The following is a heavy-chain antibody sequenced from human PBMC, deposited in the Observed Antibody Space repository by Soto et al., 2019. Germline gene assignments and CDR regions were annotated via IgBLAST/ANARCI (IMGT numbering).Heavy chain of an antibody. CDR3: ARDPRGGGGPINSIQYNWFDP. CDR2: ISAYNGNT. CDR1: GYTFTSYG. J-gene: IGHJ5*02. Sequence: GASVKVSCKASGYTFTSYGISWVRQAPGQGLEWMGWISAYNGNTNYAQKLQGRVTMTTDTSTSTAYMELRSLRSDDTAVYYCARDPRGGGGPINSIQYNWFDPWGQGTLVTVAS. V-gene: IGHV1-18*01. D-gene: IGHD2-15*01.